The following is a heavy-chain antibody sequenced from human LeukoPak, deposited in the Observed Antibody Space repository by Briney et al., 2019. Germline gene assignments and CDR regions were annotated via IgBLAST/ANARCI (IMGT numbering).Heavy chain of an antibody. D-gene: IGHD4-17*01. CDR3: ARAFDYAFDY. CDR1: GFTFSSYS. V-gene: IGHV3-21*01. Sequence: KTGGSLRLSCAASGFTFSSYSMNWVRQAPGKGLEWVSSISSSSSYIYYADSVKGRFTISRDSAKNSLYLQMNSLRAEDTAVYYCARAFDYAFDYWGQGTLVTVSS. CDR2: ISSSSSYI. J-gene: IGHJ4*02.